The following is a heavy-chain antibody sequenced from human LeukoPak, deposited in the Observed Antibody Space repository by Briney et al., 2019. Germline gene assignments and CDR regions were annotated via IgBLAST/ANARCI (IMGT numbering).Heavy chain of an antibody. J-gene: IGHJ3*02. CDR3: ARGVVIKTRAFDI. V-gene: IGHV1-46*01. Sequence: ASVTVSCKASGYTFTSYYMHWVRQAPGQGLEWMGIIDPSGGSTSYAQKFQGRVTMTRDTSTSTVYMELSSLRSEDTAVYYCARGVVIKTRAFDIWGQGTMVTVSS. CDR1: GYTFTSYY. D-gene: IGHD3-3*01. CDR2: IDPSGGST.